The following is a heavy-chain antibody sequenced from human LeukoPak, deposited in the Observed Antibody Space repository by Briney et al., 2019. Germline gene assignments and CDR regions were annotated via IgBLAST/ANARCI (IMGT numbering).Heavy chain of an antibody. D-gene: IGHD3-22*01. CDR3: ARDEEFDSSGYHTNGFDY. J-gene: IGHJ4*02. Sequence: GGSLRLSCAASGFTFSHYWMHWVRQAPGKGLVWVSRINSDGSSTSYADSVKGRFTISRDNAKNTLYLQMNSLRAEDTAVYYCARDEEFDSSGYHTNGFDYWGQGTLVTVSS. V-gene: IGHV3-74*01. CDR1: GFTFSHYW. CDR2: INSDGSST.